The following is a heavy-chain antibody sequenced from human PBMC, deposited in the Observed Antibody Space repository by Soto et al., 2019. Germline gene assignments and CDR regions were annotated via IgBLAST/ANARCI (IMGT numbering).Heavy chain of an antibody. J-gene: IGHJ3*02. CDR3: GVIVATIKDAFEI. D-gene: IGHD5-12*01. V-gene: IGHV3-48*01. Sequence: GGSLRLSCAASGFTFSSYSMNWVRQAPGKGLEWVSYISSSSSTKYYADSVKGRFTISRDNAKNSLYLQMNGLRAEDTAVYYCGVIVATIKDAFEIWGQGTMVAVSS. CDR2: ISSSSSTK. CDR1: GFTFSSYS.